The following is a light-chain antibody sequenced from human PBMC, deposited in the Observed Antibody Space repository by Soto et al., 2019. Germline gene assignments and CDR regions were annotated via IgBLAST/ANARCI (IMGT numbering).Light chain of an antibody. V-gene: IGKV1-5*03. CDR3: QQYNSHWT. Sequence: DVQMTQSPSTLSASVGGRVTITCRASQGISNRLAWYQQKPGKAPKLLIYQASSLKSGVPSRFGGSGSGTEFTLTITSLQPDDFATYYCQQYNSHWTFGQGTKV. CDR2: QAS. J-gene: IGKJ1*01. CDR1: QGISNR.